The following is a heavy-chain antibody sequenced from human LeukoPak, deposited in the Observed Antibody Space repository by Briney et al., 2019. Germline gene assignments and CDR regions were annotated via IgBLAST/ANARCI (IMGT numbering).Heavy chain of an antibody. Sequence: SETLSLTCTVSGGSISSGDYYWSWIRQPPGKGLEWIGYIYYSGSTYYNPSLKSRVTISVDTSKNQFSLKLSSVTAADTAVYCCARCGDSSGYSFDYWGQGTLVTVSS. J-gene: IGHJ4*02. CDR1: GGSISSGDYY. D-gene: IGHD3-22*01. CDR3: ARCGDSSGYSFDY. V-gene: IGHV4-30-4*01. CDR2: IYYSGST.